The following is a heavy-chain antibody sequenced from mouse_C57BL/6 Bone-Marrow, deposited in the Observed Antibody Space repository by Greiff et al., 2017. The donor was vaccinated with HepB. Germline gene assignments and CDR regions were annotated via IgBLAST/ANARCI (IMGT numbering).Heavy chain of an antibody. D-gene: IGHD1-2*01. V-gene: IGHV1-15*01. CDR1: GYTFTDYE. Sequence: VQLQQSGAELVRPGASVTLSCKASGYTFTDYEMHWVKQTPVHGLEWIGAIDPETGGTAYNQKFKGKAILTADKSSSTAYMELRSLTSEDSAVYYCTRGLLRLMDYWGQGTSVTVSS. J-gene: IGHJ4*01. CDR2: IDPETGGT. CDR3: TRGLLRLMDY.